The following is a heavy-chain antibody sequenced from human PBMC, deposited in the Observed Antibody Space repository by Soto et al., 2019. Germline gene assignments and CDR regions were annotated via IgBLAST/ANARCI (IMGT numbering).Heavy chain of an antibody. CDR1: GYSFTIYW. J-gene: IGHJ6*02. Sequence: PGEALKISCKGSGYSFTIYWISWVRQMPGKGLEWMGRIDPSDSYTNYSPSLQGHVTISADKSISTAYLQWSSLKASDTAMYYCARPLYTYRGYDKDNYYYYGMDVCGQGTKVTVSS. D-gene: IGHD5-12*01. V-gene: IGHV5-10-1*01. CDR3: ARPLYTYRGYDKDNYYYYGMDV. CDR2: IDPSDSYT.